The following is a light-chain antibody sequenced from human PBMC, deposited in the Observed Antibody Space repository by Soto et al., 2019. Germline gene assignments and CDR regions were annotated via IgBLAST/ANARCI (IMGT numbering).Light chain of an antibody. Sequence: QSALTQPASVSGSPGQSITISCTGTSSDVGGYNYVSWYQQHPGKAPKLMIYEVSNRPSGVSNRFSGSKSCNTASLTISGLQAEDEADYFCNSYGSTSTRYVFGTGTKVTVL. CDR2: EVS. CDR1: SSDVGGYNY. J-gene: IGLJ1*01. CDR3: NSYGSTSTRYV. V-gene: IGLV2-14*01.